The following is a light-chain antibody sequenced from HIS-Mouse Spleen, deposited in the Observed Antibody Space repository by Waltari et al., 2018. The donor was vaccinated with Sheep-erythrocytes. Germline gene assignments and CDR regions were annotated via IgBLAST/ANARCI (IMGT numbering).Light chain of an antibody. Sequence: AIWMTQSPSLLSASTGDRFPSSCRINQGISSYLAWYQQKPGKAPELLIYAASTLQSGVPSRFSGSGSGTDFTLTISCLQSEDFATYYCQQYYSFPFTFGPGTKVDIK. CDR3: QQYYSFPFT. CDR1: QGISSY. J-gene: IGKJ3*01. CDR2: AAS. V-gene: IGKV1D-8*02.